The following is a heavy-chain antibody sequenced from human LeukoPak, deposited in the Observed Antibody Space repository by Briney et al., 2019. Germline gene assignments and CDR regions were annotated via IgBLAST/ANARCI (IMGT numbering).Heavy chain of an antibody. Sequence: GGSLRLSCAASGFTFSSYSMNWVRQAPGKGLEWVSSIGSSSSYIYYADSVKGRFTISRDNAKNSLYLQMNSLRAEDTAVYYCARATCSGGSCYGAFDYWGQGTLVTVSS. V-gene: IGHV3-21*01. J-gene: IGHJ4*02. CDR1: GFTFSSYS. CDR2: IGSSSSYI. D-gene: IGHD2-15*01. CDR3: ARATCSGGSCYGAFDY.